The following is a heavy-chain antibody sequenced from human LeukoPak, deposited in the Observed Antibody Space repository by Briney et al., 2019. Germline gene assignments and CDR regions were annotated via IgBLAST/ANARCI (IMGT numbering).Heavy chain of an antibody. D-gene: IGHD1-26*01. CDR2: LDRDGIST. V-gene: IGHV3-74*01. CDR1: GFTFSSYS. Sequence: PGGSLRLSCAASGFTFSSYSMNWVRQAPGKGLVWVSRLDRDGISTTYADPVKGRFTVSRDNAKTTLYLQMNSLRAEDTAVYYCAREKLRSGSRTFDYWGQGTLVTVSS. CDR3: AREKLRSGSRTFDY. J-gene: IGHJ4*02.